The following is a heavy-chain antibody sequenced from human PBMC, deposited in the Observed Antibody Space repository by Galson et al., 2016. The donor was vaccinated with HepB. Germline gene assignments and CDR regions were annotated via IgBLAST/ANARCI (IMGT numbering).Heavy chain of an antibody. J-gene: IGHJ6*02. Sequence: ETLSLTCTVSGGSISSTSYYWGWIRQPPGKGLEWIGSTHYSGSTYYNPSLKSRVTMSVDTSKNHVSLKLSSVTAADTAVYYCARGALDRMKLWGGLNYDHGMDVWGQGTTVTVSS. V-gene: IGHV4-39*02. CDR3: ARGALDRMKLWGGLNYDHGMDV. CDR1: GGSISSTSYY. CDR2: THYSGST. D-gene: IGHD5-18*01.